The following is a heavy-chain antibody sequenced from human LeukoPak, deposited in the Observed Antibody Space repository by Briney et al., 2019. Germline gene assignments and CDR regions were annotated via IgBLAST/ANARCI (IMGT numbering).Heavy chain of an antibody. D-gene: IGHD2-2*01. J-gene: IGHJ4*02. CDR3: AKRDVSYRSTHSPLFAC. CDR2: ISGSGSIT. Sequence: GGSLSLSCAASGFTFSSYAMSWVRQAPGRGLEWVSGISGSGSITLYADSVKGRFAISRDNSKSTVFLHMNSLRVEDTAIYYCAKRDVSYRSTHSPLFACWGQGTLVTVSS. V-gene: IGHV3-23*01. CDR1: GFTFSSYA.